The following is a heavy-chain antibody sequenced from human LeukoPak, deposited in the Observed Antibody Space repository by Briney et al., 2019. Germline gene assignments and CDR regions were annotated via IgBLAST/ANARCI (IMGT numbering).Heavy chain of an antibody. CDR2: IRSRTDGGTT. D-gene: IGHD3-22*01. CDR3: AKGFGSYDSSDFDS. V-gene: IGHV3-15*07. CDR1: GFTFNYVW. J-gene: IGHJ4*02. Sequence: GGSLRLPCAASGFTFNYVWMNWVRQAPGKGLEWVGRIRSRTDGGTTDYAAPVKGRFTISRDDSKKTLYLQMNSLKTEDTAVYYCAKGFGSYDSSDFDSWGQGTLVTVSS.